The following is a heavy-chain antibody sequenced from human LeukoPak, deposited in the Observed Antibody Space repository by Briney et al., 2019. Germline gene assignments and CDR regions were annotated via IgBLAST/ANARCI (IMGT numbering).Heavy chain of an antibody. V-gene: IGHV1-2*02. CDR3: ARDLGYSYGPRGY. Sequence: ASVKVSCKASGYTFTNYYIHWVRQAPGQGLEWMGWINPNSGGTNYAQKFQGRVTMTRDTSISTAYMELSRLRSDDTAVYYCARDLGYSYGPRGYWGQGTLVTVSS. J-gene: IGHJ4*02. D-gene: IGHD5-18*01. CDR1: GYTFTNYY. CDR2: INPNSGGT.